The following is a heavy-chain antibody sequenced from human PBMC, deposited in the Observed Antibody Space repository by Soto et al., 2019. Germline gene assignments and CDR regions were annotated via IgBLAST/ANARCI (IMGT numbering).Heavy chain of an antibody. Sequence: PGGSVRLSCVASGSTFGSRAMSWVRQAPGEGLEWVSTITDTGGDTKYADSVRGRFTMSRDNSKKTLYLQMNSLRVEDSALYYCARGSTDSYPGSRIFDFWGRGTLVTVSS. D-gene: IGHD3-10*01. J-gene: IGHJ4*02. CDR2: ITDTGGDT. CDR3: ARGSTDSYPGSRIFDF. CDR1: GSTFGSRA. V-gene: IGHV3-23*01.